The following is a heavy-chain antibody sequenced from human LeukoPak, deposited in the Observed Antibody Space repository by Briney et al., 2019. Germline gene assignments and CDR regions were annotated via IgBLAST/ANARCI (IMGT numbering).Heavy chain of an antibody. J-gene: IGHJ4*02. CDR1: EFTFSTYW. D-gene: IGHD6-13*01. CDR2: INQDGSET. Sequence: PGVSLRLSCAASEFTFSTYWMTWVRQAPGRGLEWVANINQDGSETYYVDSVKGRFTISRDNAKNSLYLQMNSLRAEDTAVYYCARDIAAPGSYWGQGTLVTVSS. V-gene: IGHV3-7*01. CDR3: ARDIAAPGSY.